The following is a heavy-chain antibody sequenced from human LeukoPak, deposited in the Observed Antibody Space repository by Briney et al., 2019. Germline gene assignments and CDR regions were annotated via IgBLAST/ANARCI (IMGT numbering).Heavy chain of an antibody. D-gene: IGHD6-25*01. CDR1: GFTFSGSA. Sequence: PGGSLRLSCAASGFTFSGSAMHWVRQASGKGLEWVGRIRSKANSYATVYAASVQGRFTISRDDSRNTAYLQMNSLKTEGTAVYYCTRHSRGDNWFDPWGQGTLVTVSS. V-gene: IGHV3-73*01. CDR2: IRSKANSYAT. CDR3: TRHSRGDNWFDP. J-gene: IGHJ5*02.